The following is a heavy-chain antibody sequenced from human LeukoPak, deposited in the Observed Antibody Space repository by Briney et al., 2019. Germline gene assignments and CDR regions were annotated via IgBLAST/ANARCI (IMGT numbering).Heavy chain of an antibody. CDR1: GGSFSGYY. CDR3: ARGRGYYYGSGSYREGNWFDP. Sequence: SETLSLTCAVYGGSFSGYYWSWIRQPPGKGLEWIAEINHSGSTYYNPSLKSRVTISVDTSKNQFSLKLSSVTAADTAVYYCARGRGYYYGSGSYREGNWFDPWGQGTLVTVSS. D-gene: IGHD3-10*01. CDR2: INHSGST. V-gene: IGHV4-34*01. J-gene: IGHJ5*02.